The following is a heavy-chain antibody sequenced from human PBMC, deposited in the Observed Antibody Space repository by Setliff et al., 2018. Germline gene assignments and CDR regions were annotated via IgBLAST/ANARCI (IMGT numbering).Heavy chain of an antibody. D-gene: IGHD3-3*02. Sequence: GGSWRPPCAAPGFTLGNYAMSWVRQAPGKGLEWVQEISASGRTTYSADSVKGRFTVSREDYKSTLYLQMNGLSAEDTAIYYCAKDYIQRNGIFDPFDIWGQGTMVTVSS. CDR2: ISASGRTT. CDR3: AKDYIQRNGIFDPFDI. V-gene: IGHV3-23*01. CDR1: GFTLGNYA. J-gene: IGHJ3*02.